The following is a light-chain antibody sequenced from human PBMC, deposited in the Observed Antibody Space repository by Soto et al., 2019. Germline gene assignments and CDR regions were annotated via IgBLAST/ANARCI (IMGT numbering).Light chain of an antibody. CDR3: QLYRTS. V-gene: IGKV3-20*01. CDR2: GAS. Sequence: EIVLTQSLGTLSLSPGERATLSCRASQGVSSSYLAWYQPKPGQPPRLLIYGASSRATGNPDRFSGSGSGTAFTLTITRLEPEDFAVYYCQLYRTSFGGGTKVEIK. J-gene: IGKJ4*01. CDR1: QGVSSSY.